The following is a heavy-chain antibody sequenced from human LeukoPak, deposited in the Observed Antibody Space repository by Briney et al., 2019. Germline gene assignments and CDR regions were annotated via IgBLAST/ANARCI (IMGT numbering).Heavy chain of an antibody. Sequence: GGSLRLSCAASGFTFSSYAMHWVRQAPGKGLEWVAVISYDGSNKYYADSVKGRFTISRDNSKNTLYLQMNSLRAEDTAVYYCARPYQLLYHHFDYWGQGTLVTVSS. CDR2: ISYDGSNK. V-gene: IGHV3-30-3*01. CDR3: ARPYQLLYHHFDY. J-gene: IGHJ4*02. D-gene: IGHD2-2*02. CDR1: GFTFSSYA.